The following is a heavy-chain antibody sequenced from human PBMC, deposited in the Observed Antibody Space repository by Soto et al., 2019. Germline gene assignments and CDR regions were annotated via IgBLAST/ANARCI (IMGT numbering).Heavy chain of an antibody. Sequence: EVQLVESGGGLVQPGGSLRLSCAASGFAISSSYMTWVRQAPGKGLEWVSILYSGGATYYADSVKGRFTVSRDNSNTXXHLQMNGLRAEDTAKYYCAYDCGGNSSPFWWYFDLWGRGTLVTVSS. V-gene: IGHV3-66*01. CDR1: GFAISSSY. CDR3: AYDCGGNSSPFWWYFDL. D-gene: IGHD4-17*01. CDR2: LYSGGAT. J-gene: IGHJ2*01.